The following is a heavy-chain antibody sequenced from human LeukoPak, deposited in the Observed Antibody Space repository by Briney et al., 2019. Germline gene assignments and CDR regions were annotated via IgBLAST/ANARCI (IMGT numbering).Heavy chain of an antibody. CDR2: INHSGST. CDR3: ARASGRKSVIRVGGTVGH. D-gene: IGHD3-16*01. CDR1: GGSFSGYY. J-gene: IGHJ5*02. V-gene: IGHV4-34*01. Sequence: SETLSLTCAVYGGSFSGYYWSWIRQPPGKGLEWIGEINHSGSTNYNPSLKSRVTISVDTSKNQFSLKLSSVTAADTAGYYRARASGRKSVIRVGGTVGHWGQGTLVTVSS.